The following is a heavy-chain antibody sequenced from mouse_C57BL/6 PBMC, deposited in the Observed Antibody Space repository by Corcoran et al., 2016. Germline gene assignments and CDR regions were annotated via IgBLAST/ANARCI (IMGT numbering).Heavy chain of an antibody. V-gene: IGHV1-26*01. J-gene: IGHJ4*01. CDR2: INPNNGGT. CDR1: GYTFTDYY. Sequence: EVQLQQSGPELVKPGASVKISCKASGYTFTDYYMNWVKQSHGKSLEWIGDINPNNGGTSYNQQFKGKATLTVDKSSSTAYMELRSLTSEDSAVYYCARQEPSYYAMDYWGQGTSVTVSS. CDR3: ARQEPSYYAMDY.